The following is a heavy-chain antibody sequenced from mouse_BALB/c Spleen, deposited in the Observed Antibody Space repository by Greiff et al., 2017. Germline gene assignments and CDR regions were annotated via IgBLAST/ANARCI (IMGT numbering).Heavy chain of an antibody. Sequence: EVKLMESGGGLVQPGGSRKLSCAASGFTFSSFGMHWVRRAPEKGLEWVAYISSGSSTIYYADTVKGRFTISRDNPKNTLFLQMTSLRSEDTAMYYCARGATPTAWVAYWGQGTLVTVSA. CDR1: GFTFSSFG. V-gene: IGHV5-17*02. CDR2: ISSGSSTI. D-gene: IGHD1-2*01. CDR3: ARGATPTAWVAY. J-gene: IGHJ3*01.